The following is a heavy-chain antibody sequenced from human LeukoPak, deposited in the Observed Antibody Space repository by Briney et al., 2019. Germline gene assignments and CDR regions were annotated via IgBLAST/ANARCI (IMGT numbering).Heavy chain of an antibody. CDR2: ISSSSSYI. CDR3: VGGFSIVFDY. CDR1: GFTFSSYS. Sequence: GGSLRLSCSASGFTFSSYSMNWVRQAPGKGLEWVSSISSSSSYIYYADSLKGRITISRDNAKNSLYLQMNSLRAEDNAWDYCVGGFSIVFDYWGQGTLVTVSS. V-gene: IGHV3-21*01. D-gene: IGHD2-15*01. J-gene: IGHJ4*02.